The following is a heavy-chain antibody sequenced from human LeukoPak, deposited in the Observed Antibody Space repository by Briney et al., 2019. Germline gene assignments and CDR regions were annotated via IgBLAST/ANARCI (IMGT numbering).Heavy chain of an antibody. CDR3: ASSRLRLVNFDY. CDR1: GGSISSGSYH. CDR2: IYYSEST. J-gene: IGHJ4*02. D-gene: IGHD6-19*01. V-gene: IGHV4-39*01. Sequence: PSETLSLTCTVSGGSISSGSYHWGWIRQPPGKGLEWIGSIYYSESTYYNPSLKSRVTISVDTSKNQFSLRLSSVTAADTAVYYCASSRLRLVNFDYWGQGTLVTVSS.